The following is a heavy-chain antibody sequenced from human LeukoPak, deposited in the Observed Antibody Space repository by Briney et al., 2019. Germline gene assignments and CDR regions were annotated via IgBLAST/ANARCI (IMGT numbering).Heavy chain of an antibody. CDR3: ARPIAVAGTGWFDP. V-gene: IGHV1-69*13. J-gene: IGHJ5*02. CDR2: IIPIFGTA. CDR1: GGTFSSYA. Sequence: PGASVNVSCKASGGTFSSYAISWVRQAPGQGLEWMGGIIPIFGTANYAQKFQGRVTITADESTSTAYMELSSLRSEDTAVYYCARPIAVAGTGWFDPWGQGTLVTVSS. D-gene: IGHD6-19*01.